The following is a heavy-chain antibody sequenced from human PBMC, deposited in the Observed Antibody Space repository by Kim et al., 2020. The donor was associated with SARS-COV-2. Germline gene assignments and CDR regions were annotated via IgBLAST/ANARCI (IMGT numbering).Heavy chain of an antibody. CDR1: GFTFSSYA. J-gene: IGHJ4*02. Sequence: GGSLRLSCAASGFTFSSYAMSWVRQAPGKGLEWVSAISGSGGSTYYADSVKGRFTISRDNSKNTLYLQMNSLRAEDTAVYYCARNYDFWSGYSKNFDYWGQGTLVTVSS. D-gene: IGHD3-3*01. CDR2: ISGSGGST. CDR3: ARNYDFWSGYSKNFDY. V-gene: IGHV3-23*01.